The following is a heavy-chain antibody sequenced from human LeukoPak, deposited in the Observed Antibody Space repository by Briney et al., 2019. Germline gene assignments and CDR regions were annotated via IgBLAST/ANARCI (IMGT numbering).Heavy chain of an antibody. J-gene: IGHJ4*02. CDR1: GFTFSSYS. CDR2: ISSSSSYI. D-gene: IGHD3-22*01. CDR3: ARELGDRIGYYYDSSGYDDY. Sequence: GGSLRLSCAASGFTFSSYSMNWVRQVPGKGLEWVSSISSSSSYIYYADSVKGRFTISRDNAKNSLYLQMNSLRAEDTAVYYCARELGDRIGYYYDSSGYDDYWGQGTLVTVSS. V-gene: IGHV3-21*01.